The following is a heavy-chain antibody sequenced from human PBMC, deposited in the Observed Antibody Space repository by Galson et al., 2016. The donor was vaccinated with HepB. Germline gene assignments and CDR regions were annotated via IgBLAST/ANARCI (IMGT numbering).Heavy chain of an antibody. Sequence: SETLSLTCIVSGGSINNDNHCWGWIRQPQGKGLEWIGSIYYSGNTHYNPSLNSRVTISVDTSKNQFSLRLTSVTASDTAIYYCARNNSGWYTFASWGQGTLVTVSS. CDR2: IYYSGNT. J-gene: IGHJ5*01. CDR1: GGSINNDNHC. CDR3: ARNNSGWYTFAS. V-gene: IGHV4-39*01. D-gene: IGHD6-19*01.